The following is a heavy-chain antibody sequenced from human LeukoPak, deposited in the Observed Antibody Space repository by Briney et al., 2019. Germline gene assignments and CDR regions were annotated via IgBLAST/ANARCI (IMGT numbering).Heavy chain of an antibody. CDR3: ARAYGDYDYFQH. Sequence: PGGSLRLSCAASGFTVSSNYMSWVRQAPGKGLEWVPVIYSGGSTYYADSVKGRFTISRDNSKNTLYLQMNSLRAEDTAVYYCARAYGDYDYFQHWGQGTLVTVSS. CDR1: GFTVSSNY. CDR2: IYSGGST. V-gene: IGHV3-53*01. J-gene: IGHJ1*01. D-gene: IGHD4-17*01.